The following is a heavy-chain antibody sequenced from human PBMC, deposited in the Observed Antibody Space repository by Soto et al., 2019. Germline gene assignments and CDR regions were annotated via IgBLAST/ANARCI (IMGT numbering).Heavy chain of an antibody. CDR2: IYHSGST. CDR3: ARVPDR. D-gene: IGHD2-2*01. CDR1: GGSISSGGYS. J-gene: IGHJ5*02. V-gene: IGHV4-30-2*01. Sequence: PSETLSLTCAVSGGSISSGGYSWSWIRQPPGKGLEWIGYIYHSGSTYYNPSLKSRVTISVDRSKNQFSLKLSSVTAAATAVYYGARVPDRCGHGTLVTVSS.